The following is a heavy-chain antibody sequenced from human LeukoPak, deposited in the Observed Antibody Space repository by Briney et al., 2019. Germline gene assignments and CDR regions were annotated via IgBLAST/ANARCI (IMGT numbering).Heavy chain of an antibody. CDR2: INPNSGAT. CDR3: ARSGITTIPNFDY. V-gene: IGHV1-2*02. D-gene: IGHD5-12*01. CDR1: GYTFSGYY. J-gene: IGHJ4*02. Sequence: ASVKFSCKASGYTFSGYYIHWVRQAPGHGLEWMGWINPNSGATNNAQKFQGGVTVNRDRSISTVYMDLNKLRSDDTTVYYCARSGITTIPNFDYWGQGSLVTVSS.